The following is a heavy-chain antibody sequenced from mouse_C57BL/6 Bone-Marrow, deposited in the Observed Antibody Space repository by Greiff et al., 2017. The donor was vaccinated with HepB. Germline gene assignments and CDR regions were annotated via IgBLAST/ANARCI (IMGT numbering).Heavy chain of an antibody. CDR3: ARDPHYYGSYDY. CDR1: GYTFTDYN. D-gene: IGHD1-1*01. Sequence: EVHLVESGPELVKPGASVKMSCKASGYTFTDYNMHWVKQSHGKSLEWIGYINPNNGGTSYNQKFKGKATLTVNKSSSTAYMELRSLTSEDSAVYYCARDPHYYGSYDYWGQGTTLTVSS. V-gene: IGHV1-22*01. CDR2: INPNNGGT. J-gene: IGHJ2*01.